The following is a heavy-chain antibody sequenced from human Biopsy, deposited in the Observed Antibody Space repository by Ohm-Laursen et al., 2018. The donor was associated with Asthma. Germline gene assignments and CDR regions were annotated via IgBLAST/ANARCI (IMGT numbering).Heavy chain of an antibody. CDR2: ISSSSSHI. CDR3: ARVDTIFGVVIPIYYYYGMDV. CDR1: GFTFSSYS. J-gene: IGHJ6*02. V-gene: IGHV3-21*01. D-gene: IGHD3-3*01. Sequence: SLRLSCAASGFTFSSYSMNWVRQAPGKGLEWVSSISSSSSHIYYADSVKGRFTISRDNAKNSLYLQMNSLRAEDTAVYYCARVDTIFGVVIPIYYYYGMDVWGQGTTVTVSS.